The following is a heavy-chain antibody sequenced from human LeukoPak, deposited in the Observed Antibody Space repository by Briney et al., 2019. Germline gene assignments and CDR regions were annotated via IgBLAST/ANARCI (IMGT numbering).Heavy chain of an antibody. CDR3: AREREMYSSSWGGDAFDI. J-gene: IGHJ3*02. D-gene: IGHD6-13*01. CDR2: ISYDGSNK. Sequence: SGRSLRLSCAAPGFTFSSYAMHWVRQAPGKGLEWVAVISYDGSNKYYADSVKGRFTISRDNSKNTLYLQMNSLRAEDTAVYYCAREREMYSSSWGGDAFDIWGQGTMVTVSS. CDR1: GFTFSSYA. V-gene: IGHV3-30*14.